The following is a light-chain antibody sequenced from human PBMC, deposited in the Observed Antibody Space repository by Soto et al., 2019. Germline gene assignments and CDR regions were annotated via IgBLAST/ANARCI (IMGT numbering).Light chain of an antibody. CDR1: QSISSY. Sequence: DIQMTQSPSSLSASVGDRVTITCRASQSISSYLNWYQQKPGKAPKLLSYAASSLQSGVPSRFSGSGSGTDVTLTISSLQPEDCATYYCQQSYSTPDTFGGGTKVEIK. J-gene: IGKJ4*02. V-gene: IGKV1-39*01. CDR2: AAS. CDR3: QQSYSTPDT.